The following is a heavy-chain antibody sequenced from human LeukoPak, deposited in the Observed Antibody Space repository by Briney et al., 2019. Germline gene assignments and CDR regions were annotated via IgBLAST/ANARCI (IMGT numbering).Heavy chain of an antibody. D-gene: IGHD6-25*01. CDR2: ISSSSSYI. Sequence: SGGSLRLSCAASGFTFSSYSMNWVRQAPGKGLEWVSSISSSSSYIYYADSVKGRFTISRDNAENSLYLQMNSLRAEDTAVYYCARDDGYDAFDIWGQGTMVTVSS. V-gene: IGHV3-21*01. J-gene: IGHJ3*02. CDR1: GFTFSSYS. CDR3: ARDDGYDAFDI.